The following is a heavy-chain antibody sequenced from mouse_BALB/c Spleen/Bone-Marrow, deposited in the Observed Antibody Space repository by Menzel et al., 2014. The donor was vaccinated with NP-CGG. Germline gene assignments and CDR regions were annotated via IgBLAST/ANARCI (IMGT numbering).Heavy chain of an antibody. J-gene: IGHJ1*01. Sequence: QVQLKQSGPGLVQPSQSLSITCTVSGFSLTGNGVHWVRQSPGKGLEWLGVIWRGGSTDYNAAFMSRLTITKDNSKNXAFFKMNSLQGDDTAMYYCAKGGITTVWYFDVWGAGTTVTVSS. CDR2: IWRGGST. CDR1: GFSLTGNG. CDR3: AKGGITTVWYFDV. D-gene: IGHD1-1*01. V-gene: IGHV2-5*01.